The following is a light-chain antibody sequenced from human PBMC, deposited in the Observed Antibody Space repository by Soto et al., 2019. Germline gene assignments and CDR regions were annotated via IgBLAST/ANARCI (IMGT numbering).Light chain of an antibody. J-gene: IGKJ4*01. CDR3: QQYDNLPFT. CDR2: DAS. V-gene: IGKV1-33*01. Sequence: DIQMSQSPYSLSASVGDRVTITCQASQNISNYLNWYQHKPGKPPKLLIYDASNLETGVPSRFSGSKSGTAFTFTITSLQPEDIATYYCQQYDNLPFTFGGGTKV. CDR1: QNISNY.